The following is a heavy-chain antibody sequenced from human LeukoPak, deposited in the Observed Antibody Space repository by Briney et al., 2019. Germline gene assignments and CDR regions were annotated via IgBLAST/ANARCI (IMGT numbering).Heavy chain of an antibody. CDR2: IYYSGST. D-gene: IGHD2-2*01. J-gene: IGHJ4*02. V-gene: IGHV4-39*01. CDR1: GGSISSSSYY. CDR3: ARWVPVPAAMADY. Sequence: SETLSLTCTVSGGSISSSSYYWGWIRQPPGKGLEWIGSIYYSGSTYYNPSLKSRDTISVDTSKNQFSLKLSSVTAADTAVYYCARWVPVPAAMADYWGQGTLVTVSS.